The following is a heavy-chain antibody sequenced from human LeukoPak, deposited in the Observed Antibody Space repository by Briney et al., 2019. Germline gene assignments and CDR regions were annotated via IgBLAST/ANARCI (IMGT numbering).Heavy chain of an antibody. V-gene: IGHV3-23*01. D-gene: IGHD3-16*01. J-gene: IGHJ4*02. CDR1: GFTFSGYD. CDR3: ARGLGPAVASPLPRGLVYY. CDR2: ISASGGST. Sequence: PGGSLRLSCAASGFTFSGYDMSWVRQAPGKGLEWVSSISASGGSTYYADSVKGRLTISRYNSQNTVYLQMNNVRVEDTAFYYCARGLGPAVASPLPRGLVYYWGQGTLVTVSS.